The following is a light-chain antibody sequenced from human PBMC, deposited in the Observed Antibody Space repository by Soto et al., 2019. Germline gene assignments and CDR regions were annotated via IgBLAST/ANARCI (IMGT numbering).Light chain of an antibody. Sequence: EIVLTQSPATLSLSPGERATLSCRASQSVSSYLAWYQQKPGQAPRLLIYDASNRATGIPARFSGSGSGTDFTLTISVREPEDFAVYCCQQRSNWPITFGQGTRLEIK. CDR1: QSVSSY. J-gene: IGKJ5*01. V-gene: IGKV3-11*01. CDR2: DAS. CDR3: QQRSNWPIT.